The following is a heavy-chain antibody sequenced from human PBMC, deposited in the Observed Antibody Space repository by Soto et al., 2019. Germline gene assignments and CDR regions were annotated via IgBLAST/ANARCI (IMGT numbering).Heavy chain of an antibody. V-gene: IGHV1-46*01. J-gene: IGHJ4*02. D-gene: IGHD6-6*01. CDR3: ARRSIAARPFDY. CDR1: GYTFTSYY. Sequence: QVQLVQSGAEVKKPGASVKVSCKASGYTFTSYYMHWVRQAPGQGLEWMGIINPSGGSTSYAQKFQGRDTMTRHTSTSTVYTELSSLRSEDTAVYYCARRSIAARPFDYWGQGTLVTVSS. CDR2: INPSGGST.